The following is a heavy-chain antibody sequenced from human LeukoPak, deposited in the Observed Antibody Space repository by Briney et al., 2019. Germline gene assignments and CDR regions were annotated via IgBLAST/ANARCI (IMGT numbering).Heavy chain of an antibody. D-gene: IGHD3/OR15-3a*01. Sequence: GGSLRLSCAASGFTFSSYGMHWVRQAPGKGLEWVSGITGSGANTYYADSVKGRFTVSRDNAKSSLFLQMDNLRAEDTAVYYCATTARVGQNWGQGTLVTVSS. V-gene: IGHV3-23*01. CDR1: GFTFSSYG. J-gene: IGHJ4*02. CDR3: ATTARVGQN. CDR2: ITGSGANT.